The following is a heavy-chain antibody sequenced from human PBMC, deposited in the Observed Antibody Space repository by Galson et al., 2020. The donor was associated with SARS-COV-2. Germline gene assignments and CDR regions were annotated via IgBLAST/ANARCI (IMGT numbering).Heavy chain of an antibody. Sequence: SETLSLTCAVYGGSFSDYYWSWIRQPPGKGLEWIGEINHSGSVNYNPSLKSRVTISADTSKNQFSLRLSSVTAADTAVYYCARSRQDFTMIVVAITGYFYYMDVCGKGTPVTISS. CDR2: INHSGSV. CDR1: GGSFSDYY. J-gene: IGHJ6*03. D-gene: IGHD3-22*01. V-gene: IGHV4-34*01. CDR3: ARSRQDFTMIVVAITGYFYYMDV.